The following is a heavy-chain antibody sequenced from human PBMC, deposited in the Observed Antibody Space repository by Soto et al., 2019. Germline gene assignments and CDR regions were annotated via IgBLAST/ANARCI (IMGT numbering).Heavy chain of an antibody. CDR3: ARGESFYWYFDL. Sequence: QVQLVQSGAEVKKPGASVKVSCKASGYTFTSYAMHWVRQATGQRLEWMGWINAGNGNTKYSQKFQGRVTITRDTSASTAYMELSSLRSEDSDVYYCARGESFYWYFDLWGRGTLVTVSS. V-gene: IGHV1-3*01. CDR2: INAGNGNT. D-gene: IGHD1-26*01. J-gene: IGHJ2*01. CDR1: GYTFTSYA.